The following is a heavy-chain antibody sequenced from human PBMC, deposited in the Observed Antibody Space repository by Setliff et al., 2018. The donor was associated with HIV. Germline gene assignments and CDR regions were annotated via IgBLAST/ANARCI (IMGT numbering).Heavy chain of an antibody. J-gene: IGHJ4*02. CDR2: IYHSGST. CDR3: AREDCGGGSCRPDN. Sequence: SETLSLTCAVSGGPISSSNWWSWVRQPPGKGLEWIGEIYHSGSTNYNPSLKSRVTISVDKSKNQFSLKLTSVTAADTAVYYCAREDCGGGSCRPDNWGQGTLVTVSS. V-gene: IGHV4-4*02. CDR1: GGPISSSNW. D-gene: IGHD2-15*01.